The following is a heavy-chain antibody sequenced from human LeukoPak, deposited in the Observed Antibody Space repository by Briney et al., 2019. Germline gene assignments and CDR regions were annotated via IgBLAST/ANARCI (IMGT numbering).Heavy chain of an antibody. CDR1: AGSISSYY. D-gene: IGHD1-14*01. J-gene: IGHJ3*02. CDR3: ARRIATYTFDI. CDR2: IYYSTNT. V-gene: IGHV4-59*08. Sequence: SETLSRTCTVYAGSISSYYWRWIRQSPGQGREWIVDIYYSTNTTYNPSPKSPVTIEVDTTTDYISLRLSCVTDADTAVYYCARRIATYTFDIWGQGTMVTVSS.